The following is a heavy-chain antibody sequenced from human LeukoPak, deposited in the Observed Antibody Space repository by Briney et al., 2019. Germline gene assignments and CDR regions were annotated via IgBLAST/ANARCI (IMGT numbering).Heavy chain of an antibody. CDR2: IYSGGST. CDR3: ASGRSYVKIDY. CDR1: GFTVSSNY. Sequence: GGSLRLSCAASGFTVSSNYMSCVRQAPGKELEWVSVIYSGGSTYYADSVKGRFTISSDNSKNTLYLQMNSLSAEDTAVYYSASGRSYVKIDYWGQGTLVTVSS. V-gene: IGHV3-66*01. D-gene: IGHD5-18*01. J-gene: IGHJ4*02.